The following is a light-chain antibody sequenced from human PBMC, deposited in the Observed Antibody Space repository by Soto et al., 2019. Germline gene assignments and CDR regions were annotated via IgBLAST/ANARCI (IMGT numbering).Light chain of an antibody. CDR3: QQYGSSPPYS. V-gene: IGKV3-20*01. J-gene: IGKJ2*01. CDR2: GAS. Sequence: EIVLTQSPGTLSSSPGERATLSCRASQSVSSNYLAWYQQKPGQAPRLLIYGASSRATGIPDRFSGSGSGTDFTLTIRRLEPEDFAVYYCQQYGSSPPYSFGQGTKLEIK. CDR1: QSVSSNY.